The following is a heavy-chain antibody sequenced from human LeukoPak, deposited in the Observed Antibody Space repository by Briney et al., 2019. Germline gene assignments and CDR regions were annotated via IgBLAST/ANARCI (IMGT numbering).Heavy chain of an antibody. CDR2: INPSGGST. J-gene: IGHJ6*03. D-gene: IGHD1-26*01. Sequence: ASVKVSCKASGYTFTSYYIHWVRQAPGQGLEWMGIINPSGGSTTYAQKFQGRVTMTGDTSTSTVYMELRSLRSDDTAVYYCARVYSGSYYADYYYYYMDVWGKGTTVTVSS. CDR3: ARVYSGSYYADYYYYYMDV. CDR1: GYTFTSYY. V-gene: IGHV1-46*01.